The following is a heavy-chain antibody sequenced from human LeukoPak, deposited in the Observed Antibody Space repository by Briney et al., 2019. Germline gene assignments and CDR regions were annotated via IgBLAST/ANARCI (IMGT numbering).Heavy chain of an antibody. CDR3: AKVMSGSSGWYDY. CDR2: ISYDGSNK. Sequence: PGRPLRLSCAASGFTFSSYGMHWVRQAPGKGLEWVAVISYDGSNKYYADSVKGRFTISRDNSKNTLYLQMNSLRAEDTAVYYCAKVMSGSSGWYDYWGQGTLVTVSS. V-gene: IGHV3-30*18. D-gene: IGHD6-19*01. CDR1: GFTFSSYG. J-gene: IGHJ4*02.